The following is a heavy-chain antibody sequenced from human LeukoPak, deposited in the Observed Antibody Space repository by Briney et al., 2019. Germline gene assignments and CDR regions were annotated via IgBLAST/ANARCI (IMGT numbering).Heavy chain of an antibody. D-gene: IGHD6-13*01. Sequence: PSETLSLTCAVYGGSFSGYYWSWIRQPPGKGLEWIGEINHSGSTNYNPSLKSRVTISVDTSKNQFPQDLSSVTAADTGVYYCARAGKAAAGHFLDLWGKGPGVSVSS. CDR1: GGSFSGYY. V-gene: IGHV4-34*01. J-gene: IGHJ6*04. CDR2: INHSGST. CDR3: ARAGKAAAGHFLDL.